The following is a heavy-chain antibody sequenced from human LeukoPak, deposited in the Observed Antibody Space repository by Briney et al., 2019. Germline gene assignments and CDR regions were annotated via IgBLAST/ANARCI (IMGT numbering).Heavy chain of an antibody. J-gene: IGHJ5*02. Sequence: GGSLRLSCAASGFTVSSNYMSWVRQAPGKGLEWVAFIRYDGSNKYYADSVKGRFTISRDNSKNTLYLQMNSLRAEDTAVYYCAKVQKIAAALPFDPWGQGTLVTVSS. D-gene: IGHD6-13*01. CDR3: AKVQKIAAALPFDP. CDR2: IRYDGSNK. V-gene: IGHV3-30*02. CDR1: GFTVSSNY.